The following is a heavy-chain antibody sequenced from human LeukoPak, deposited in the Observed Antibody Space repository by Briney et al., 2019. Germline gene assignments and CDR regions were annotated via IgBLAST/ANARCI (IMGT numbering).Heavy chain of an antibody. D-gene: IGHD2-2*01. CDR3: ARGQCSSPSCRYFDY. CDR1: GFTVSSTY. Sequence: GGSLRLSCAASGFTVSSTYMNWVRQAPGKGLEWVSVVTSGGNSYYADSVKGRFTISRDNSKNTLYLQMNSLSAEDTAVYYCARGQCSSPSCRYFDYWGQGTLVTVSS. CDR2: VTSGGNS. V-gene: IGHV3-66*01. J-gene: IGHJ4*02.